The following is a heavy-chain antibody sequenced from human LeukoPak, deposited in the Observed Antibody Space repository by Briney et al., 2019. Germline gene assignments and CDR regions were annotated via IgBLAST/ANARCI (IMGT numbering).Heavy chain of an antibody. CDR2: IYYSGST. CDR3: ARDGGYYFDY. CDR1: GGSISSYY. D-gene: IGHD3-16*01. Sequence: TSETLSLTCTVSGGSISSYYWRWVRQSPGKGLEWIGYIYYSGSTNYNPSLKSRVTMSVDTSKNQFSLKLSSVTAADTAVYYCARDGGYYFDYWGQGTLVTVSS. J-gene: IGHJ4*02. V-gene: IGHV4-59*01.